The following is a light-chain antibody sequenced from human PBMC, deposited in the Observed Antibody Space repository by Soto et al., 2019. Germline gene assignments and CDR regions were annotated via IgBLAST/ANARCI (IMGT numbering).Light chain of an antibody. Sequence: DIQMTQSPSSLSASVGDRVTITCRASQDISNYLAWFQQKPGKAPKSLIYAAADLLSGVPSHFSGSGSGTDFTLTISDLQPEDSATYFCQQYKTFPLSFGGGTKVEIK. CDR2: AAA. J-gene: IGKJ4*01. V-gene: IGKV1-16*02. CDR1: QDISNY. CDR3: QQYKTFPLS.